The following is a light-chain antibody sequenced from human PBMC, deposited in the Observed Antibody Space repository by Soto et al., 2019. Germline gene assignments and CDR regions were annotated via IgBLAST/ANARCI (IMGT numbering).Light chain of an antibody. CDR1: SSNIGADYN. J-gene: IGLJ2*01. CDR2: GNN. V-gene: IGLV1-40*01. CDR3: QSYDTGLRGMV. Sequence: QSVLTQPPSVSGAPGQRVTISCTGTSSNIGADYNVHWYRQGPGTAPKLLMYGNNDRPSGVPDRFSGSKSGPSASLAITGLQTEDEADYYCQSYDTGLRGMVFGGGTKVTVL.